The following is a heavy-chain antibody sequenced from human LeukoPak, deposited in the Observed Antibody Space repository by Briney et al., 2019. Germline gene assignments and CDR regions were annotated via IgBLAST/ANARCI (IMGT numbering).Heavy chain of an antibody. CDR1: GFSIRTYW. D-gene: IGHD6-6*01. Sequence: AGGSLRLSCAASGFSIRTYWMSWVRQAPGKGLEWVANIKQDGSEKNSVDSVKGRFTISRDNAKNSLYLQMNSLRAEDTAVYYCAREYSSSSLNFGDAFDIWGQGTMVTVSS. V-gene: IGHV3-7*01. CDR2: IKQDGSEK. CDR3: AREYSSSSLNFGDAFDI. J-gene: IGHJ3*02.